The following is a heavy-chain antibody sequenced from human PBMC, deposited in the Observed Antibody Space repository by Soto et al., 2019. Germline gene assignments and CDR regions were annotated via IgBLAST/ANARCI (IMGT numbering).Heavy chain of an antibody. V-gene: IGHV4-39*01. Sequence: SETLSLTCTVSGGSISSSSYYGGWIRQPPGKGLEWIGCIYYSGSTYYNPSLKSRVTISVDTSKNQFYLKLSSVTAADTAVYYCARQDIVVVVAATWWFDPWGQGTLVTVSS. CDR3: ARQDIVVVVAATWWFDP. D-gene: IGHD2-15*01. J-gene: IGHJ5*02. CDR2: IYYSGST. CDR1: GGSISSSSYY.